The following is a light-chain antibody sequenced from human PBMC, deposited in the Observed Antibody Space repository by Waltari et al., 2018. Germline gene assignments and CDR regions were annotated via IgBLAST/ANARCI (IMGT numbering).Light chain of an antibody. Sequence: QSALTQSASVSGSPGQSITISCTGTSSDVGGYNYVAWFQQYPGKAPKLLIYDVTNRFAGCSNRFSGSQSGNTASLTFSGLQAEDEADYYCDSYTSSVTRIFGTGTKVTVL. CDR3: DSYTSSVTRI. J-gene: IGLJ1*01. CDR1: SSDVGGYNY. V-gene: IGLV2-14*03. CDR2: DVT.